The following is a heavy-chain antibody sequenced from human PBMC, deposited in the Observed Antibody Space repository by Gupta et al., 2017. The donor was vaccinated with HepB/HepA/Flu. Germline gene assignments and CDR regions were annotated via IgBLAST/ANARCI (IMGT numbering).Heavy chain of an antibody. CDR3: AISYGDYVIGSDAFDI. Sequence: EVQLVESGGGLVQPGRSLRLSCAASGFTFDDYAMHWVRQAPGKGLEWVSGISWNSGSIGYADSVKGRFTISRDNAKNSLYLQMNSLRAEDTALYYCAISYGDYVIGSDAFDIWGQGTMVTVSS. CDR1: GFTFDDYA. D-gene: IGHD4-17*01. CDR2: ISWNSGSI. J-gene: IGHJ3*02. V-gene: IGHV3-9*01.